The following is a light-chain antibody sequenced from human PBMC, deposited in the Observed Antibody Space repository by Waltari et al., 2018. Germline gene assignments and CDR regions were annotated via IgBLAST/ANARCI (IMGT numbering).Light chain of an antibody. CDR1: SSDVGGYNY. J-gene: IGLJ3*02. Sequence: QSALTQPPSASGSLGQSVTIPCTGTSSDVGGYNYVSWYQHNPGKAPKLVIYEVTKRPSGVPDRFSGSKSGNMASLTVSGLQAEDETNYYCFSYAGSNTWVFGGGTKVTVL. CDR3: FSYAGSNTWV. V-gene: IGLV2-8*01. CDR2: EVT.